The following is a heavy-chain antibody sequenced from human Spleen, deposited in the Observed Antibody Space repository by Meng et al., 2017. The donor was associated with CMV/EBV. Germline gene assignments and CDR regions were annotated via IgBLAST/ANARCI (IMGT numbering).Heavy chain of an antibody. CDR3: ASKHDYGGNWGYGMDV. D-gene: IGHD4-23*01. J-gene: IGHJ6*02. Sequence: SVKVSCKASGGTFSTYGISWVRQAPGQGLEWMGGIVPMFGTKNYAQKFQGRVTITSDESTSTAYMELSSLRSEDTAVYYCASKHDYGGNWGYGMDVWGQGTTVTVSS. CDR1: GGTFSTYG. CDR2: IVPMFGTK. V-gene: IGHV1-69*13.